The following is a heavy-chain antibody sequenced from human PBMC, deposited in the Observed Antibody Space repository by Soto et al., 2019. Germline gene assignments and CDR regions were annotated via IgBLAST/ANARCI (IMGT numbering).Heavy chain of an antibody. D-gene: IGHD3-16*02. J-gene: IGHJ6*02. CDR2: ISGSGGST. CDR3: AKARGVFSGMDV. CDR1: GFTFSSYA. Sequence: EVQLLESGGGLVQPGGSLRLSCAASGFTFSSYAMSWVRQAPGKGLEWVSAISGSGGSTYYADSVKGRFTISRDNSKNTLYLQRNSLRAEDTAVYYCAKARGVFSGMDVWGQGTTVTVSS. V-gene: IGHV3-23*01.